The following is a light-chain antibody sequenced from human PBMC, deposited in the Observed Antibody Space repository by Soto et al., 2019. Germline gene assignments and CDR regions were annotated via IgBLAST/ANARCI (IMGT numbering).Light chain of an antibody. CDR2: GAS. CDR3: RQYNIWPPYT. CDR1: QRISSN. V-gene: IGKV3-15*01. J-gene: IGKJ2*01. Sequence: EIVMTQSPATLSVSPGERATLYCKASQRISSNLAWYQQKPAQPPTLLIYGASTSASTIPASFIGSGSGTEFTLAISGRQSEDFVLEYCRQYNIWPPYTFGQGTKLEIK.